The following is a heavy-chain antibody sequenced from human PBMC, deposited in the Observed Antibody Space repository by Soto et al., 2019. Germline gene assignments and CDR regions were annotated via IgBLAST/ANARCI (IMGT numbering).Heavy chain of an antibody. Sequence: SETLSLTCAVYGGSFSGYYWSWIRQPPGKGLEWIGEINHSGSTNYNPSLKSRVTISVDTSKNQFSLKLSSVTAADTAVYYCARASSDYGDFDFDYWGQGTLVTVSS. CDR1: GGSFSGYY. V-gene: IGHV4-34*01. CDR2: INHSGST. D-gene: IGHD4-17*01. CDR3: ARASSDYGDFDFDY. J-gene: IGHJ4*02.